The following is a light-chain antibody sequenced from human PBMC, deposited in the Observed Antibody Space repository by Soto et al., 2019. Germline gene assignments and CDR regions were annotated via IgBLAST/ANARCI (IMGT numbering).Light chain of an antibody. Sequence: EIELTQSPATLSLSPGERATLSCRASQSVSSNLAWYQQKPGQAPRLLIYDASNRATGIPARFSGSGSGTDFTLTISSLEPEDFAVYYCQQRSNWLTFGGGTMVEIK. CDR3: QQRSNWLT. J-gene: IGKJ4*01. V-gene: IGKV3-11*01. CDR2: DAS. CDR1: QSVSSN.